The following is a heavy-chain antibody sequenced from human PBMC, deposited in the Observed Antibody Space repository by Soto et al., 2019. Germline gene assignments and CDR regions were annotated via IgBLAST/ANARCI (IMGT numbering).Heavy chain of an antibody. V-gene: IGHV3-23*01. CDR1: GFTFNTYA. J-gene: IGHJ4*02. CDR2: ISSSGGST. CDR3: VCLAWFGDPVPPFDC. D-gene: IGHD3-10*01. Sequence: GGSLRLSCAASGFTFNTYAMSWVRQAPGKGLEWVSGISSSGGSTNHADSVKGRFIISRDNSKNMVYLQMDSLRAEDTAVYYCVCLAWFGDPVPPFDCWGQGILVIVSA.